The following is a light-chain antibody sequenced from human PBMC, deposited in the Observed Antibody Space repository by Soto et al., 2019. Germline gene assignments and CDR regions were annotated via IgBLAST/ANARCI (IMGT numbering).Light chain of an antibody. CDR2: GAS. CDR1: QSVSSSY. V-gene: IGKV3-20*01. CDR3: QQYGRT. J-gene: IGKJ1*01. Sequence: EIVLTQSPGTLSLSQGERATLSCRASQSVSSSYLAWYQQKPGQAPRLLIYGASSRATGIPDRFSGSGSGTDFTLTISRLEPEDFAVYYCQQYGRTFGQGTKVESK.